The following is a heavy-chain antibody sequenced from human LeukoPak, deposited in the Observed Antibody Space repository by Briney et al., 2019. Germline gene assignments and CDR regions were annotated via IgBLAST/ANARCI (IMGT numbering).Heavy chain of an antibody. Sequence: ASVKVSCKASGGTFSSYAISWVLQAPGQGLEWMGGIIPIFGTANYAQKFQGRVTITADESTSTAYMELSSLRSEDTAVYYCARDVGIAAAGTRGYFVYWGQGTLVTVSS. J-gene: IGHJ4*02. CDR3: ARDVGIAAAGTRGYFVY. CDR2: IIPIFGTA. D-gene: IGHD6-13*01. CDR1: GGTFSSYA. V-gene: IGHV1-69*13.